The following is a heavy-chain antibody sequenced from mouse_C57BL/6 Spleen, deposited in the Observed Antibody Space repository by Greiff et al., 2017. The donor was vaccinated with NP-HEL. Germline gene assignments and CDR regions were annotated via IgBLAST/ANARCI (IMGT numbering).Heavy chain of an antibody. D-gene: IGHD2-4*01. Sequence: EVKLVESGGGLVKPGGSLKLSCAASGFTFSSYTMSWVRQTPEKRLEWVATISGGGGNTYYPDSVKGRFTISRDNAKNTLYLQMSSLRSEDTALYYCARHEDYDARVFAYWGQGTLVTVSA. V-gene: IGHV5-9*01. CDR2: ISGGGGNT. CDR1: GFTFSSYT. CDR3: ARHEDYDARVFAY. J-gene: IGHJ3*01.